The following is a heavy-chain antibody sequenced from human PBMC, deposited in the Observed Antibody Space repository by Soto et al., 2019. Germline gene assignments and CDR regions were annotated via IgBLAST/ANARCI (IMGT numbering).Heavy chain of an antibody. Sequence: GGSLRLSCEASGFTFSGYTMSWVRQAPRKGLEWVSAVSGSGDTTYYADSVKGRFTISRDNSQNTLYLQMNSLKADDSAVYYCARDEHDSSGYYYDYWGQGTPVTVAS. CDR3: ARDEHDSSGYYYDY. CDR1: GFTFSGYT. J-gene: IGHJ4*02. V-gene: IGHV3-23*01. CDR2: VSGSGDTT. D-gene: IGHD3-22*01.